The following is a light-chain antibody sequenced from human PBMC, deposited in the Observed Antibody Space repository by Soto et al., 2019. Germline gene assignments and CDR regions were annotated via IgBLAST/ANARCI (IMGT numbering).Light chain of an antibody. CDR3: QHRTNWPPVT. V-gene: IGKV3-11*01. J-gene: IGKJ5*01. CDR1: QSVGSH. CDR2: DAS. Sequence: EIVLTQSPATLSLSPGERVALSCRASQSVGSHLAWYQQKPGQAPRLLIYDASSRATGIPARFSGSGSGTDFTLTISSLESDDFAVYYCQHRTNWPPVTFGQGTRLDVK.